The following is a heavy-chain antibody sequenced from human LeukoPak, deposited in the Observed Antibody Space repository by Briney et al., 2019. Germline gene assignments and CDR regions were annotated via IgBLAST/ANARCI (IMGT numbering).Heavy chain of an antibody. J-gene: IGHJ1*01. D-gene: IGHD3-3*01. V-gene: IGHV1-8*01. Sequence: GASVKVSCKASGYTFTSYDINWVRQATGQGLEWMGWINPNSGNTGYAQKFQGRITMTRNTSINTAYMELSSLRSEDTAFYYCTRGDISSAGEYFHHWGQGTLLTVSS. CDR1: GYTFTSYD. CDR2: INPNSGNT. CDR3: TRGDISSAGEYFHH.